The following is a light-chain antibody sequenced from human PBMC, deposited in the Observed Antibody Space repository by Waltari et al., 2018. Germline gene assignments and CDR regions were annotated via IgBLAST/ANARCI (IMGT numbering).Light chain of an antibody. Sequence: DVVMTQSPLSLPVTLGQPASLSCRPSESLVYSDGNTYLNWFQQRPGQSPRRLIYNVSNRESGVPDRFSGSRSGTDCALKIRRVEAEDVQVYYCMQGTHWPLTFGGETKVEIK. CDR2: NVS. CDR1: ESLVYSDGNTY. V-gene: IGKV2-30*01. J-gene: IGKJ4*01. CDR3: MQGTHWPLT.